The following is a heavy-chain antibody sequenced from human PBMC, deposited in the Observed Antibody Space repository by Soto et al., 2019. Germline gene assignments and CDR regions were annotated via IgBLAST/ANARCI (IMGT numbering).Heavy chain of an antibody. V-gene: IGHV2-5*02. CDR1: GFSLSTSGVG. CDR3: AYLPCSGGSCYWFSFSGMDV. Sequence: QITLKESGPTLVKPTQTLTLTCTFSGFSLSTSGVGVAWIRQPPGKALEWLALIYWDDDKRYWPSLESRLTNTKDTSKNQVVLTMTNMDSVDTATYYCAYLPCSGGSCYWFSFSGMDVWGQGTTVTVSS. J-gene: IGHJ6*02. D-gene: IGHD2-15*01. CDR2: IYWDDDK.